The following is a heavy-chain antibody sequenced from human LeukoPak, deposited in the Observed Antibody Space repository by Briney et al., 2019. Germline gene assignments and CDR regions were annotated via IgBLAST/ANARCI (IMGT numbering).Heavy chain of an antibody. V-gene: IGHV1-69*04. Sequence: SVKVSCKAPGGTFSSYTISWVRQAPGQGLEWMGRIIPILGIANYAQKVQGRGTIAADKSTSTAYMELSSLRSEDTAVYYCARDQDYYDSSGYPYYFDYWGQGTLVTVSS. CDR2: IIPILGIA. CDR3: ARDQDYYDSSGYPYYFDY. D-gene: IGHD3-22*01. CDR1: GGTFSSYT. J-gene: IGHJ4*02.